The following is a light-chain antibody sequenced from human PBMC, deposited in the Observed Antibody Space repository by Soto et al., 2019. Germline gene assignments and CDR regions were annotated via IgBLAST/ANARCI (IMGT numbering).Light chain of an antibody. J-gene: IGLJ2*01. Sequence: QSALTQPASMSGSPGQSITISCSGTSSEVGGYNYVSWYQQHPGKAPKLMIYDVSNRPSGVSNRFSGSKSGNTASLTISGLQAEDEADYYCCSYTSSSTLVVFGGGTKVTVL. CDR3: CSYTSSSTLVV. CDR2: DVS. CDR1: SSEVGGYNY. V-gene: IGLV2-14*03.